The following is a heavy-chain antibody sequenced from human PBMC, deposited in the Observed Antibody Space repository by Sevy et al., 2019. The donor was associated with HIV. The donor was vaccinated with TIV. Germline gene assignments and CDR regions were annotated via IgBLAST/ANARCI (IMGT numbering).Heavy chain of an antibody. CDR2: ISAYNGNT. J-gene: IGHJ5*02. CDR3: AGRSGSKYRPYNWFDP. CDR1: GYTFTSYG. D-gene: IGHD1-26*01. V-gene: IGHV1-18*01. Sequence: ASVKVSCKASGYTFTSYGISWVRQAPGQGLEWMGWISAYNGNTNYAQKLQGRVTMTTDTSTSIAYMELRKLGSDDTAVYYCAGRSGSKYRPYNWFDPWGQGTLVTVSS.